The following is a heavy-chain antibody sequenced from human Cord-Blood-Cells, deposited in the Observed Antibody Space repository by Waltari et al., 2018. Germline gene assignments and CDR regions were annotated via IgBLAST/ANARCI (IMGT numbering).Heavy chain of an antibody. D-gene: IGHD3-3*01. J-gene: IGHJ4*02. CDR1: GFTFSSSV. V-gene: IGHV3-30-3*01. CDR3: ARDYYDFWSGYYPFDY. CDR2: ISYDGSNK. Sequence: QVQLVESGGGVVQPGRSLRLSCAASGFTFSSSVMHWVSQAPGKGLEWVAVISYDGSNKYYADSVKGRFTISRDNSKNTLYLQMNSLRAEDTAVYYCARDYYDFWSGYYPFDYWGQGTLVTVSS.